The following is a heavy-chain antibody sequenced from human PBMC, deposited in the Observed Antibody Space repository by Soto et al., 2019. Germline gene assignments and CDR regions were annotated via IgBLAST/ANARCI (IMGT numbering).Heavy chain of an antibody. Sequence: GGSLRLSCTASGFTFSSYAMSWVRQAPEKGLEWVSAMSGSGGSTYHADSVKGRFTISRDNSKNSLYLQMNSLRAEDTAVYYCAREGSNYYDSSGLYDYWGQGTLVTVSS. CDR2: MSGSGGST. J-gene: IGHJ4*02. CDR3: AREGSNYYDSSGLYDY. CDR1: GFTFSSYA. V-gene: IGHV3-23*01. D-gene: IGHD3-22*01.